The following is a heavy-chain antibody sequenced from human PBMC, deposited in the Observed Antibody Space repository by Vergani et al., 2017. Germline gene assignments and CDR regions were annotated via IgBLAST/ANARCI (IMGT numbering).Heavy chain of an antibody. CDR3: ARDLYYYDSSCYYYDRIDAFDI. V-gene: IGHV4-61*02. J-gene: IGHJ3*02. CDR2: IYTSGST. D-gene: IGHD3-22*01. CDR1: GGSISSGSYY. Sequence: QVQLQESGPGLVKPSQTLSLTCTVSGGSISSGSYYWSWIRQPAGKGLEWIGRIYTSGSTNYNPSLKSRVAISVDTSKNHFSLKLSSVTAADTAVYYCARDLYYYDSSCYYYDRIDAFDIWGQGTMVTVSS.